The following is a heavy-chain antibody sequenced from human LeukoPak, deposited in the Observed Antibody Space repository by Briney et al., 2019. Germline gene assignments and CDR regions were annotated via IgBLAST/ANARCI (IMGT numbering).Heavy chain of an antibody. D-gene: IGHD6-19*01. Sequence: GSLRLSCAASGFTFSSYGMSWVRQAPGKGLEWVSAISGSGSTIYYADSVKGRFTISRDNAKNSLYLQMNSLRAEDTAVYYCARDREYSSGTHYYYYYMDVWGKGTTVTISS. CDR2: ISGSGSTI. J-gene: IGHJ6*03. CDR1: GFTFSSYG. V-gene: IGHV3-48*04. CDR3: ARDREYSSGTHYYYYYMDV.